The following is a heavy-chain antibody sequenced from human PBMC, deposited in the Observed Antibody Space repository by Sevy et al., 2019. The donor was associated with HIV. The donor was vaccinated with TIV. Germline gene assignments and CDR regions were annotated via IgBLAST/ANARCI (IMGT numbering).Heavy chain of an antibody. J-gene: IGHJ6*02. CDR3: ARGDITMVRGVIIKGDYYYYGMDV. Sequence: ASVKVSCKASGYTFTSYYMHWVRQAPGQGLEWMGIINPSGGSTSYAQKFQGRVTMTRDTSTSTVYMELSSLRSEDTAVYYCARGDITMVRGVIIKGDYYYYGMDVWGQWTTVTVSS. D-gene: IGHD3-10*01. CDR1: GYTFTSYY. V-gene: IGHV1-46*01. CDR2: INPSGGST.